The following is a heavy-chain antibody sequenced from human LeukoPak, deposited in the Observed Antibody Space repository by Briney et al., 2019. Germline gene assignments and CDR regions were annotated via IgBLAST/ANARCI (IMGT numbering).Heavy chain of an antibody. D-gene: IGHD3-10*01. CDR3: ARAAMVRGVTHYYFDY. V-gene: IGHV4-38-2*02. CDR2: IYHSGST. CDR1: GYSISSGYY. Sequence: SETLSLTCTVSGYSISSGYYWGWIRQPPGKGLEWIGSIYHSGSTYYNPSLKSRVTISADTSKNQFSLKLNSVTAADTAVYYCARAAMVRGVTHYYFDYWGQGTLVTVSS. J-gene: IGHJ4*02.